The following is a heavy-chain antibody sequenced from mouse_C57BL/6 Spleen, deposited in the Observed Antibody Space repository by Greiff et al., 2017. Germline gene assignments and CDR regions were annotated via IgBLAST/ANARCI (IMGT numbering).Heavy chain of an antibody. D-gene: IGHD3-2*02. CDR3: TSTAQALFDY. Sequence: EVKLVESGGGLVQPGGSMKLSCVASGFTFSNYWMNWVRQSPEKGLEWVAQIRLKSDNYATHYAESVKGRFTISRDDSKSSVYLQMNNLRAEDTGIYYCTSTAQALFDYWGQGTTLTVSS. CDR2: IRLKSDNYAT. J-gene: IGHJ2*01. V-gene: IGHV6-3*01. CDR1: GFTFSNYW.